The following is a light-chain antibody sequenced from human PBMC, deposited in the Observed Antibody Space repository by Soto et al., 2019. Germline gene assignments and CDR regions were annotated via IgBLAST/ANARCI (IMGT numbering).Light chain of an antibody. CDR1: QTVNSDY. J-gene: IGKJ1*01. CDR2: ATS. V-gene: IGKV3-20*01. Sequence: EIVLTQSPGTLSLSPGETATLSCRASQTVNSDYLAWFQQRPGQAPRLRIFATSRRATDIPDRFSGSGSGTDFTLAIRRLEPVDFAVYYCHPFGYSPRTFGQGTKV. CDR3: HPFGYSPRT.